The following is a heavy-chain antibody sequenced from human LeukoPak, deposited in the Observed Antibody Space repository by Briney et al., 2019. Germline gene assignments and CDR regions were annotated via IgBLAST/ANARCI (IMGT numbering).Heavy chain of an antibody. J-gene: IGHJ4*02. CDR3: ARGGRLTAFYNY. CDR2: INQDGSEK. D-gene: IGHD3-9*01. CDR1: GFIFSSYW. Sequence: GGSLRLSCAASGFIFSSYWMSWVRQAPGKGLEWVANINQDGSEKYYVDSVKGQFTISRDNAKNSLYLQMNSLRAEDTAVYYCARGGRLTAFYNYWGQGTLVTVSS. V-gene: IGHV3-7*04.